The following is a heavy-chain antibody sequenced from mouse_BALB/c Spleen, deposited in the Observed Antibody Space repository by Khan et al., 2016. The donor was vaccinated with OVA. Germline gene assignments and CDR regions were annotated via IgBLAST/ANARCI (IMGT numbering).Heavy chain of an antibody. CDR3: ARTARIKY. D-gene: IGHD1-2*01. CDR1: GYSITSGYG. CDR2: ISYSGST. V-gene: IGHV3-2*02. J-gene: IGHJ2*01. Sequence: EVQLQESGPGLGKPSQSLSLTCTVTGYSITSGYGWNWIRQFPGKKLEWMGYISYSGSTNYTPSLKSRISITRDTSKNQFFLQLNSVTTEDTATYYCARTARIKYWGQGTTLTVSS.